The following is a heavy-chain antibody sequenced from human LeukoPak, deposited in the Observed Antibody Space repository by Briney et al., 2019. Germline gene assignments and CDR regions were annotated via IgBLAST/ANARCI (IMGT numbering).Heavy chain of an antibody. CDR1: GFTVSSNY. Sequence: GGSLRLSCAASGFTVSSNYMSWVRQAPGKGLEWVSVIYSGGSTYYADSRKGRFTISRDNSKNTLHLQMNSLRAEDTAVYYCNSTTHRNHINYYDILTGYYPRFSAEYFQHWGQGTLVTVSS. CDR3: NSTTHRNHINYYDILTGYYPRFSAEYFQH. J-gene: IGHJ1*01. V-gene: IGHV3-53*05. CDR2: IYSGGST. D-gene: IGHD3-9*01.